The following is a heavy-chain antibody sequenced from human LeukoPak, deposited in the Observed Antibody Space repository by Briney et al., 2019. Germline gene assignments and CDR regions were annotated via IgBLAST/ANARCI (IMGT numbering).Heavy chain of an antibody. CDR3: AARRGKRGVSHGDGVDY. CDR1: GGSISSGGYY. Sequence: SETLSLTCTVSGGSISSGGYYWSWIRQHPGKGLEWIGYIYYSGSTYYNPSLKSRVTISVDTSKNQFSLKLSSVTAADTAVYYCAARRGKRGVSHGDGVDYWGQGTLVTVSS. CDR2: IYYSGST. D-gene: IGHD4-17*01. V-gene: IGHV4-31*03. J-gene: IGHJ4*02.